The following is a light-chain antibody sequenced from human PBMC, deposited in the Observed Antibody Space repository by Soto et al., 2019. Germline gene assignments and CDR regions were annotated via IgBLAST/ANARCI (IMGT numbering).Light chain of an antibody. CDR2: GAS. J-gene: IGKJ1*01. CDR1: QSVGIN. V-gene: IGKV3-15*01. CDR3: QQYNDWPRT. Sequence: VMTQSPALLSVSPGERATLSCMASQSVGINVAWYQQKPGQAPRLIIYGASTRATGSPDRFSASGSATECTLTISSLLSEDVAVYYCQQYNDWPRTFGQGTKVDIK.